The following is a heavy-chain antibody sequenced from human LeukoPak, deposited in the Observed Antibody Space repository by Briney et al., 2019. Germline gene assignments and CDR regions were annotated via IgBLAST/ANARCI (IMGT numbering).Heavy chain of an antibody. V-gene: IGHV3-23*01. CDR2: ISGSGGST. D-gene: IGHD2-21*02. CDR1: GFTFSSYA. J-gene: IGHJ3*02. CDR3: AKDRIVVVTAISDAFDI. Sequence: GGSLRLSCAASGFTFSSYAMSWVRQAPGKGLEWVSAISGSGGSTYYADSVKGRFTISRDNSKNTLYLQMNSLRAEDTAVYYCAKDRIVVVTAISDAFDIWGQGTMVTVSS.